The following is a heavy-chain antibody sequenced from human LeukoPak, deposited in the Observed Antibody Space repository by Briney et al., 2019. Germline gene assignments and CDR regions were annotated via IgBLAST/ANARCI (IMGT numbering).Heavy chain of an antibody. CDR2: IYIDGNT. Sequence: GGSLRLSCAASGLTVSSNYMTWVRQAPGKGLEWVSVIYIDGNTYYADSVKGRFTISRDNFKNTLYLQMNSLTAEDTAVYYCARDRGSEGYSSGWYDIWGQGTKVTVSS. V-gene: IGHV3-53*01. CDR3: ARDRGSEGYSSGWYDI. J-gene: IGHJ3*02. CDR1: GLTVSSNY. D-gene: IGHD6-19*01.